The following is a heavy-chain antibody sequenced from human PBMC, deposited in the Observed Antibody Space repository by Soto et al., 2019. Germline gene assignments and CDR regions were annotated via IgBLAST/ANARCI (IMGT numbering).Heavy chain of an antibody. CDR1: GGTFSSYA. Sequence: QVQLVQSGAEVKKPGSSVKVSCKASGGTFSSYAISWVRQAPGQGLEWMGGIIPIFGTANYAQKFQGRVTITADESTSTAYMKLSSLRSEDTAVYYCASDQIERCTAMVKGDYYYYGMDVWGQGITVTSSS. CDR2: IIPIFGTA. CDR3: ASDQIERCTAMVKGDYYYYGMDV. D-gene: IGHD5-18*01. V-gene: IGHV1-69*01. J-gene: IGHJ6*02.